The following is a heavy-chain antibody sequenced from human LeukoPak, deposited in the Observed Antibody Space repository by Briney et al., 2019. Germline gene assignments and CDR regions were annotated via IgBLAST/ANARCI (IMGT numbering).Heavy chain of an antibody. CDR1: GYTLTSYY. CDR2: INPSGGST. V-gene: IGHV1-46*01. CDR3: ARGGGSFFDY. J-gene: IGHJ4*02. Sequence: ASVKVSCKASGYTLTSYYLHWVRQAPGQGLEWMAIINPSGGSTSHAQKFQGRVTMTRDTSASTVYMELSSLRSEDTAVYYCARGGGSFFDYWGQGTLVTVSS. D-gene: IGHD1-26*01.